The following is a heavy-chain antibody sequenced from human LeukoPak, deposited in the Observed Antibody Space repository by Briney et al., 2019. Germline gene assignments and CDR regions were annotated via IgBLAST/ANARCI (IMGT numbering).Heavy chain of an antibody. D-gene: IGHD2-8*01. V-gene: IGHV1-18*01. CDR2: ISTNKGNT. CDR1: GYMFTSYG. J-gene: IGHJ5*02. Sequence: ASVKVSCKASGYMFTSYGISWVRQAPGQGLECMGWISTNKGNTNYAQRLQGRVTMTTDTSTSTAYMELRSLRSDDTAIYYCVRDIQWRFDPWGQGTLVTVSS. CDR3: VRDIQWRFDP.